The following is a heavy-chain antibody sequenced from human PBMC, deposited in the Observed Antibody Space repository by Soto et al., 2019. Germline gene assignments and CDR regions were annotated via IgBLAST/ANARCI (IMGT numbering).Heavy chain of an antibody. J-gene: IGHJ4*02. CDR2: ISGGSSNI. V-gene: IGHV3-48*02. CDR1: GFTFSTYS. Sequence: GGSLRLSCGASGFTFSTYSMNWIRHPPGKGLEWVSYISGGSSNIYYADSVQGRFTISRNNAKDSLYLQMNNLRDEDTAVYYCARVFPYGSSWYLDYWGQGSLVTVSS. D-gene: IGHD1-26*01. CDR3: ARVFPYGSSWYLDY.